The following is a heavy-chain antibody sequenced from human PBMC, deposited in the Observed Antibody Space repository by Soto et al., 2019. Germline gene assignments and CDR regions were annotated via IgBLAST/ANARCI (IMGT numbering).Heavy chain of an antibody. CDR2: IYYTGTT. V-gene: IGHV4-39*01. CDR3: ARQAGAFGYSMDV. CDR1: GGSSSTRYYY. J-gene: IGHJ6*03. D-gene: IGHD3-16*01. Sequence: PSETLSLTCAVSGGSSSTRYYYWGWIRQSPGKGLEWIGAIYYTGTTYYNPPLQSRATISVDTSKNQFSLKMSSVTAADTAVYFCARQAGAFGYSMDVCGKGPTLTVSS.